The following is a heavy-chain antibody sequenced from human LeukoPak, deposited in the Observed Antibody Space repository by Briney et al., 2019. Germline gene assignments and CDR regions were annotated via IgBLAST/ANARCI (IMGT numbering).Heavy chain of an antibody. CDR2: VYHSGST. V-gene: IGHV4-4*02. J-gene: IGHJ4*02. CDR3: ARRGYSYGSSFDY. CDR1: GDSISTNHW. Sequence: SGTLSLTCAVSGDSISTNHWWSWVRQPPGKGLEWIGEVYHSGSTNYNPSLKSRVTISVDKSKNLFSLKLTSVTAADTAMYYCARRGYSYGSSFDYWGQGTLVTVSS. D-gene: IGHD5-18*01.